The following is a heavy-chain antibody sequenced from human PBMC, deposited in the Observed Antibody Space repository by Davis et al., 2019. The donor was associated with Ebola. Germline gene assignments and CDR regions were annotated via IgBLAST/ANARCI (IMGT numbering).Heavy chain of an antibody. CDR1: QFTFDDHI. V-gene: IGHV3-43*01. D-gene: IGHD3-10*01. CDR2: ITWRAGRS. Sequence: PGGSLRLSCVTSQFTFDDHIIYWVRQVPGKGLEWVSLITWRAGRSYHTDSVKGRFTVSRDNSRNSLYLQLNSLTAEDTALYFCGKGTLKTGLYYCCLFPRGSASAPTLFPLVSCENSRSDV. CDR3: GKGTLKTGLYYCCLFPRGSASAPTLFPLVSCENSRSDV. J-gene: IGHJ3*01.